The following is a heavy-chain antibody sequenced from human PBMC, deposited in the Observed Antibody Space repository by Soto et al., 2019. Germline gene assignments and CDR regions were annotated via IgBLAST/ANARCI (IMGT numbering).Heavy chain of an antibody. J-gene: IGHJ5*02. V-gene: IGHV4-34*01. CDR2: INHSGST. D-gene: IGHD2-8*01. CDR3: ARGGPMVYVIQMDWFDP. CDR1: GGSFSGYY. Sequence: SETLSLTCAVYGGSFSGYYWSWIRQPPGKGLEWIGEINHSGSTNYNPSLKSRVTISVDTSKNQFSLKLSSVTAADTAVYYCARGGPMVYVIQMDWFDPWGQGTLVTVSS.